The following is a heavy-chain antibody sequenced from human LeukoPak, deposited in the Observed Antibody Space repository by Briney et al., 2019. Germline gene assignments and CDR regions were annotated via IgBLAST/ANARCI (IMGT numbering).Heavy chain of an antibody. CDR3: ERESGVGAIHVYDY. Sequence: GGSLRLSCAASGFTFSNYWMHWVRQAPGKGLVWVSHLDIDGSSINYADSVKGRFTVSRDNAKNTVYLQMNSLRAEDTAVYYCERESGVGAIHVYDYWGQGTRVTVSS. V-gene: IGHV3-74*01. CDR1: GFTFSNYW. CDR2: LDIDGSSI. J-gene: IGHJ4*02. D-gene: IGHD1-26*01.